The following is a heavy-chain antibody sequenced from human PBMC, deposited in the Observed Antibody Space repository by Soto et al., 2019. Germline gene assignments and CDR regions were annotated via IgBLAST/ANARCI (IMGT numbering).Heavy chain of an antibody. CDR3: AARRDGGFGEYFY. J-gene: IGHJ4*02. V-gene: IGHV3-23*01. D-gene: IGHD3-10*01. CDR2: ISGSGGST. CDR1: GFTFSSYA. Sequence: EVQLLESGGGWVQPGGSLRLSCAASGFTFSSYAMSWVRQAPGKGLEWVSAISGSGGSTYYADSVKGRFTISRDNSKNTLYLQMNSLRAEDTAVYYCAARRDGGFGEYFYWGQGTLVTVSS.